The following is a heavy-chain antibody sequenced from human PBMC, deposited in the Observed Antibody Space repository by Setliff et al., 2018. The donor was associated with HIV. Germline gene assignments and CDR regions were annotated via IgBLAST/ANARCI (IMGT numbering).Heavy chain of an antibody. CDR1: GYTFTTYA. Sequence: ASVKVSCKTSGYTFTTYAIHWVRQAPGQRLEWMGWINGGNGHTKSSERFQGGVTFSRDSSASTAQMELSSLTSEDTAVYFCARGMIRGAIITEFDSWGQGTLVTVSS. CDR3: ARGMIRGAIITEFDS. V-gene: IGHV1-3*01. D-gene: IGHD3-10*01. J-gene: IGHJ4*02. CDR2: INGGNGHT.